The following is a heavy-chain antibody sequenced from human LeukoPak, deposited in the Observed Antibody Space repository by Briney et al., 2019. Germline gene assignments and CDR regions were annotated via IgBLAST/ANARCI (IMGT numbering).Heavy chain of an antibody. D-gene: IGHD3-10*01. V-gene: IGHV3-43*01. CDR2: ISWDGGST. CDR1: GFTFDDYT. J-gene: IGHJ4*02. CDR3: AKVAKYYYGSETYYFFEH. Sequence: GGSLRLSCAASGFTFDDYTMHWVRQAPGKGLEWVSLISWDGGSTYYADSVKGRFTISRDNSKNTLYLQMNSLRAEDTAVYYCAKVAKYYYGSETYYFFEHWGQGTPVTASS.